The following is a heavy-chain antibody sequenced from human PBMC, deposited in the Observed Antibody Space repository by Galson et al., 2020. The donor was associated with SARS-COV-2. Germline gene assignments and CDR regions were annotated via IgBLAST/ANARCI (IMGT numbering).Heavy chain of an antibody. CDR3: AKLAEGRRTSEDY. CDR1: RGPILYDY. J-gene: IGHJ4*02. Sequence: QWYQAEMETSETLSLTCTVSRGPILYDYWNWVRQSPGKGLEWIGSIYHSGTTDYNPSLRSRVTISLDPSKSRFSLNLVSVTAADTAMYYCAKLAEGRRTSEDYWGQGTLVTVSS. V-gene: IGHV4-59*12. D-gene: IGHD1-7*01. CDR2: IYHSGTT.